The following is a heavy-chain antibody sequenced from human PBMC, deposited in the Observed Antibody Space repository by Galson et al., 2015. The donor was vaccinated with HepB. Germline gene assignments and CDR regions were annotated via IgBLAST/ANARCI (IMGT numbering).Heavy chain of an antibody. D-gene: IGHD1-14*01. Sequence: SLRLSCAVSGFTFRSFGMYWVRQGPGKGLEWVARIKTKTDGGTTDYATSVEGRFTISRDDSKNTVYLQMNSLKTDDTALYYCATGYWEDVWGQGTTVTVSS. CDR3: ATGYWEDV. J-gene: IGHJ6*02. V-gene: IGHV3-15*05. CDR2: IKTKTDGGTT. CDR1: GFTFRSFG.